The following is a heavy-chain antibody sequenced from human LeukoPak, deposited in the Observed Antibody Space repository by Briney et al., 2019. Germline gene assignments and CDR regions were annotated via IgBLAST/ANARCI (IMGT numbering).Heavy chain of an antibody. CDR2: IIPIFGTA. CDR1: SYTFTRYG. Sequence: SVKVSCKASSYTFTRYGISWVRQAPGQGLEWMGGIIPIFGTANYAQKFQGRVTITADKSTSTAYMELSSLRSEDTAVYYCASSHMHSSGWYVSDYWGQGTLVTVSS. CDR3: ASSHMHSSGWYVSDY. D-gene: IGHD6-19*01. J-gene: IGHJ4*02. V-gene: IGHV1-69*06.